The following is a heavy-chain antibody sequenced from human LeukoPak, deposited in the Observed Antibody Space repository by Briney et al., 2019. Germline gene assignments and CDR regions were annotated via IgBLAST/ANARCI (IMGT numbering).Heavy chain of an antibody. CDR3: AKVITYDSSGYYRHPDY. V-gene: IGHV3-30*18. D-gene: IGHD3-22*01. Sequence: GGSLRLSCAASGFTFRSYGMHWVRQAPGKGLEWVAVISYDTNIKSYADSVKGRFTISRDNSKNTLYLQMNSLRVEDTAVYYCAKVITYDSSGYYRHPDYWGQGTLVTVSS. CDR1: GFTFRSYG. CDR2: ISYDTNIK. J-gene: IGHJ4*02.